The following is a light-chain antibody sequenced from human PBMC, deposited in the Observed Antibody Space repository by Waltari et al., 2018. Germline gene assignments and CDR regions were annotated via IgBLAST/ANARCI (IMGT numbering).Light chain of an antibody. Sequence: SVLTQSASVSGSPGQSITLSCTGTGGDVGAHNYVSWYQQHPGKAPQLIIYDVSKRPSGVSNRISASKSGNTASLTISGLQAEDEAHYYCNSYTSSTNVVFGGGTKLTVL. CDR3: NSYTSSTNVV. V-gene: IGLV2-14*03. J-gene: IGLJ2*01. CDR1: GGDVGAHNY. CDR2: DVS.